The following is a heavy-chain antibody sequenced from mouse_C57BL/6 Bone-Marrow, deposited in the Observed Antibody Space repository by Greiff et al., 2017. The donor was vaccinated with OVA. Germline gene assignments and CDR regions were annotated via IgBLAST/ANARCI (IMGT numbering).Heavy chain of an antibody. Sequence: QVQLQQSGAELVRPGTSVKVSCKASGYAFTNYLIEWVKQRPGQGLEWIGVINPGSGGTNYNEKCKGKATLNADKTYSTAYMQLSSLTSEDSAVYFFARMYYGYYFDYWCQGTTLTVSS. D-gene: IGHD2-2*01. CDR3: ARMYYGYYFDY. CDR2: INPGSGGT. CDR1: GYAFTNYL. J-gene: IGHJ2*01. V-gene: IGHV1-54*01.